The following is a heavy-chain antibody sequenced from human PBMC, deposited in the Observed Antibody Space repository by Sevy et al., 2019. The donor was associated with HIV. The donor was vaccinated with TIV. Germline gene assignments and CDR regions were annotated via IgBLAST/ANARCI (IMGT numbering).Heavy chain of an antibody. V-gene: IGHV4-34*01. D-gene: IGHD2-15*01. CDR1: GVSFSDYY. J-gene: IGHJ4*01. CDR3: ARGLVFSPEYCNGGTCPTIDF. Sequence: SETLSLTCAVSGVSFSDYYWAWIRQAPGKGLEWIGEVSQSGSANYNPSLRSRVIMSLDTSNNNVSLKLTSVPAADTAMYYCARGLVFSPEYCNGGTCPTIDFWGQGTLVTVSS. CDR2: VSQSGSA.